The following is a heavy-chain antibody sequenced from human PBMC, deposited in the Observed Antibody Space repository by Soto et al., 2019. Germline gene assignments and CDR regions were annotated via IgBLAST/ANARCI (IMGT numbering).Heavy chain of an antibody. CDR2: ISSSGGST. CDR1: GFTFSSYA. J-gene: IGHJ4*02. Sequence: PGGSLRLSCAASGFTFSSYAMSWVRQAPGKGLEWVSAISSSGGSTYYADSVKGRFTISRDNSKNTLYLQMNSLRAEDTAVYYCAKDESSSSYDATKFDYWGQGSLVTVSS. V-gene: IGHV3-23*01. CDR3: AKDESSSSYDATKFDY. D-gene: IGHD6-6*01.